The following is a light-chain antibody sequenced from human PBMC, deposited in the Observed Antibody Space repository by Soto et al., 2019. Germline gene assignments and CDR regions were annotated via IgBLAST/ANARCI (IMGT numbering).Light chain of an antibody. CDR2: AAS. CDR3: QQYGRSPWT. Sequence: ESVLTQSPGTLSLSPGERATLSCRASESVSTSYFAWYQQKRGQAPRLLIYAASNRATGIPDRFTGTGSGTDFTLTINRLEPEDFGVYYCQQYGRSPWTFGQGTRVDI. J-gene: IGKJ1*01. V-gene: IGKV3-20*01. CDR1: ESVSTSY.